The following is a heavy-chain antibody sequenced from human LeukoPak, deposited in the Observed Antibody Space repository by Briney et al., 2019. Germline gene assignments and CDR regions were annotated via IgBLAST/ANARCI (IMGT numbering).Heavy chain of an antibody. Sequence: ASVKVSCKASGYTFTSYDINWVRQATGQGLEWMGWMNPNSGNTGYAQKFQDRVTMTRNNSISTAYMELSSLRAEDTAVYYCARALRYCSSTSCPSYYYMDVWGKATTVTDSS. CDR2: MNPNSGNT. J-gene: IGHJ6*03. CDR3: ARALRYCSSTSCPSYYYMDV. V-gene: IGHV1-8*01. D-gene: IGHD2-2*01. CDR1: GYTFTSYD.